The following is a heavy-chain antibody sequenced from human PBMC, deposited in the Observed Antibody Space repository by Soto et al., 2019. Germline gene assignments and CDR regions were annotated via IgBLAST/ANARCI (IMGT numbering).Heavy chain of an antibody. CDR2: MLYSGLT. CDR3: APLSVSLSGPYGIHV. J-gene: IGHJ6*02. D-gene: IGHD2-15*01. V-gene: IGHV4-38-2*01. CDR1: GFSIASNNY. Sequence: PSETLSLTCDVSGFSIASNNYWAWIRQSPGKGLEWIGSMLYSGLTYYNPSLKSRVTLSVDTSKNQFSVRLNSVTASDTAVYYCAPLSVSLSGPYGIHVWGQGTTVTVSS.